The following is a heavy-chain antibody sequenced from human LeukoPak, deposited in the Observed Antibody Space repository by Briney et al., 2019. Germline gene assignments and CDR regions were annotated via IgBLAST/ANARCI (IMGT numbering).Heavy chain of an antibody. Sequence: ASVKVSCKASGYTFTSYYMHWVRQAPGQGLEWMGIINPSGGSTSYAQKFQGRVTMTRDMSTSTVYMELSSLRSEDTAVYYCATYIAVAGFRRFPQQYYFDYWGQGTLVTVSS. CDR3: ATYIAVAGFRRFPQQYYFDY. J-gene: IGHJ4*02. V-gene: IGHV1-46*01. CDR2: INPSGGST. CDR1: GYTFTSYY. D-gene: IGHD6-19*01.